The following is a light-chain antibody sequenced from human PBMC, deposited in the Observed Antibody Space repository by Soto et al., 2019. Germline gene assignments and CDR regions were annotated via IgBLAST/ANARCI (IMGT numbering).Light chain of an antibody. Sequence: QSVLAQPASVSGSPGQPITISCTGTSSDVGGYTYVSWYQQHPGKAPKLMIYEVSNRPSGVSNRFSGSKSGNTASLTISGLQAEDEADYYCTSYTTSSTDVFGTGTKVTVL. V-gene: IGLV2-14*01. CDR3: TSYTTSSTDV. CDR1: SSDVGGYTY. J-gene: IGLJ1*01. CDR2: EVS.